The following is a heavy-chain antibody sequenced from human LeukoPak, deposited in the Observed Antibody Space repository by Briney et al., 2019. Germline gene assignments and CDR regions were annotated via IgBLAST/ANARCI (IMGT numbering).Heavy chain of an antibody. CDR1: GYSLSSGYY. J-gene: IGHJ6*04. CDR3: ARDRVTMVRGVSYYYGMDV. Sequence: SETLSLTCAVSGYSLSSGYYWGWIRQPPGKGLEWIGSIYHRGSTYYNPSLKSRVTISVDTSKNQFSLKLSSVTAADTAVYYCARDRVTMVRGVSYYYGMDVWGKGTTVTVSS. CDR2: IYHRGST. V-gene: IGHV4-38-2*02. D-gene: IGHD3-10*01.